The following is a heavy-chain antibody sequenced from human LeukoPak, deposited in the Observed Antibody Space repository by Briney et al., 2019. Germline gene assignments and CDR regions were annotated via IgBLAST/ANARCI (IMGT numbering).Heavy chain of an antibody. Sequence: GGSLRLSCAASGFTFDDYAMHWVRQAPGKGLEWVSGISWNSGSIGYADSVKGRFTISRDNAKNSLYLQMNSLRAEDMALYYCAKGVANWGSLFDYWGQGTLVTVSS. CDR3: AKGVANWGSLFDY. J-gene: IGHJ4*02. V-gene: IGHV3-9*03. CDR2: ISWNSGSI. CDR1: GFTFDDYA. D-gene: IGHD7-27*01.